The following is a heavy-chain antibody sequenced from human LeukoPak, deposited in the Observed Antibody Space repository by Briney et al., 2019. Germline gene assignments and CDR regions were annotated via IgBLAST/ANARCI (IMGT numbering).Heavy chain of an antibody. Sequence: GGSLRLSCAASGFTVSSNYMSWVRQAPGKGLEWVSVIYSGGSTYYADSVKGRFTISRDNSKNTLYLQMNSLRAEDTAVYYCARARPFSRWSLFDYWGQGTLVTVSS. D-gene: IGHD2/OR15-2a*01. CDR1: GFTVSSNY. V-gene: IGHV3-53*01. CDR2: IYSGGST. J-gene: IGHJ4*02. CDR3: ARARPFSRWSLFDY.